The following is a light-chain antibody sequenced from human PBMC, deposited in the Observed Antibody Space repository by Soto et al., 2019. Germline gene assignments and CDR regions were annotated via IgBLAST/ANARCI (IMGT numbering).Light chain of an antibody. CDR2: AAS. CDR3: QKYNSAPWT. J-gene: IGKJ1*01. V-gene: IGKV1-27*01. Sequence: DIQMTQSPSSVPASVGDRFTITGGASQGISNYLAWYQQKPGTVPKLLISAASTLQTGVPSRFSGGGSGTDFTLTISSLQPEDVATYYCQKYNSAPWTFGQGTKVDIK. CDR1: QGISNY.